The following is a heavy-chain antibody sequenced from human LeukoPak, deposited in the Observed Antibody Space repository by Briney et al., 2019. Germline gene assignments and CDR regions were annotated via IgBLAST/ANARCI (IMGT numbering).Heavy chain of an antibody. CDR3: AKDGGSSWYYYFDY. V-gene: IGHV3-23*01. CDR2: ISGSGGST. J-gene: IGHJ4*02. CDR1: GFTFSSYA. D-gene: IGHD6-13*01. Sequence: PGGSLRLSCAASGFTFSSYAMSWVRQAPGKGLEWVSVISGSGGSTYYADSVKGRFTISRDNSKNTLYLQMNSLRAEDTAVYYCAKDGGSSWYYYFDYWGQGTLVTVSS.